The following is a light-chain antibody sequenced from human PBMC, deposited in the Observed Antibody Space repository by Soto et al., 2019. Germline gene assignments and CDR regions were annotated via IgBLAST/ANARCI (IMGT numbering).Light chain of an antibody. CDR3: NSYTSSTTLV. Sequence: QSALTQPPSASGSPGQSVTISCTGTSSDVGGYNYVSWYQQHPDKAPKLIIYEVSNRPSGVSNRFSGSKSGNTASLTISGLQSEDEADYYCNSYTSSTTLVFGGGTKLTVL. V-gene: IGLV2-14*01. CDR2: EVS. J-gene: IGLJ2*01. CDR1: SSDVGGYNY.